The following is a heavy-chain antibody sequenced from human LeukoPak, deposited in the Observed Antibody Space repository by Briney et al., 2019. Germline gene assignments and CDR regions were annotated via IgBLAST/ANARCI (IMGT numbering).Heavy chain of an antibody. V-gene: IGHV3-7*01. Sequence: GGALRLSCAASRFTFSTYLMGWVRQAPGKGLEWVATIQQVGSVQHYLDSVKGRFTISGDNGKNSLYLQMNTLRAEDTAVYYCAGARGWEFSSWGQGTLVTVSS. D-gene: IGHD1-26*01. CDR1: RFTFSTYL. CDR2: IQQVGSVQ. CDR3: AGARGWEFSS. J-gene: IGHJ5*02.